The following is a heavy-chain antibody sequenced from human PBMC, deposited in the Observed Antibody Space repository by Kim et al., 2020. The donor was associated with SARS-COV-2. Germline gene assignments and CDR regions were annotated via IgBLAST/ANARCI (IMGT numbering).Heavy chain of an antibody. V-gene: IGHV3-7*03. CDR3: VRGISP. CDR1: GFSFSDSW. J-gene: IGHJ4*02. Sequence: GGSLRLSCVAPGFSFSDSWMSWVRQAPGGGLEWVANINQDGGGKYYPDSVRGRFTVSRDNAKNSMYLQMDDLRVDDTAVYYCVRGISPWGRGTLVTVSS. CDR2: INQDGGGK.